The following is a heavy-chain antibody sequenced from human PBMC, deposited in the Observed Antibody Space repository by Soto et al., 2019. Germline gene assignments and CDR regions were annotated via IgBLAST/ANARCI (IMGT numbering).Heavy chain of an antibody. J-gene: IGHJ4*02. V-gene: IGHV3-30*18. CDR1: GFTFSNYG. CDR3: AKDHLTTTGSTVGY. D-gene: IGHD4-17*01. Sequence: QVQLVESGGGVVQPGRSLRLSCAASGFTFSNYGMHWVRQAPGKGLEWVAVISYHGSDKYYADSVKGRFTISRDNSKNTLYLQMDSLRYEDTAVYYCAKDHLTTTGSTVGYWGQGTLVTVCS. CDR2: ISYHGSDK.